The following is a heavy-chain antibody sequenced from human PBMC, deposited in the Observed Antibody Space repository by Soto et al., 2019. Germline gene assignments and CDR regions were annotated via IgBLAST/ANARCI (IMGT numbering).Heavy chain of an antibody. J-gene: IGHJ6*02. CDR1: GGSISSSSYY. Sequence: SETLSLTCTVSGGSISSSSYYWGWIRQPPGKGLEWIGSIYYSGSTYYNPSLKSRVTISVDTSKNQFSLKLSSVTAADTAVYYCARRAGKEYYYYYYGMDVWGQGTTVTVSS. CDR3: ARRAGKEYYYYYYGMDV. V-gene: IGHV4-39*01. D-gene: IGHD6-13*01. CDR2: IYYSGST.